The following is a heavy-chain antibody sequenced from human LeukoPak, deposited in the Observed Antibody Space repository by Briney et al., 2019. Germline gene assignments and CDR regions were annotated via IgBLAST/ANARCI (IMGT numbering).Heavy chain of an antibody. CDR1: GYTFTGYY. V-gene: IGHV1-2*02. Sequence: ASVKVSCKASGYTFTGYYMHWVRQAPGQGLEWMGWINPNSGGTNYAQKFQGRVTMTRDTSISTAYMELSRLRSDDTAVYYCATLGVTMVRGVIITRDYWGQGTLVTVSS. CDR3: ATLGVTMVRGVIITRDY. D-gene: IGHD3-10*01. CDR2: INPNSGGT. J-gene: IGHJ4*02.